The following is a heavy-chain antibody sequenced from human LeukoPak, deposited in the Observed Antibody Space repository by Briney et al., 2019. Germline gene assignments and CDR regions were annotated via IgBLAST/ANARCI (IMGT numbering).Heavy chain of an antibody. CDR1: GDSISTYY. D-gene: IGHD1-14*01. Sequence: SETLSLTCTVSGDSISTYYWSWIRQSPGKGLEWIAYSYYSGITSYNPSLKSRVTMSVDESKNQLSLKVNSVTAADTAVYYCARGEPVDYWGQGTLVTVSS. J-gene: IGHJ4*02. CDR2: SYYSGIT. V-gene: IGHV4-59*01. CDR3: ARGEPVDY.